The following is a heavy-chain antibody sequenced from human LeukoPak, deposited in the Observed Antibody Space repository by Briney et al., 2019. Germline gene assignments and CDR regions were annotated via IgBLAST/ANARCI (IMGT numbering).Heavy chain of an antibody. J-gene: IGHJ4*02. Sequence: PGGSLRLSCSVSGFTFSNYGMRWVRQAPGKGLEWVADISGGGGSINYADSVKGRFTISRDNPKNTLYLQMNSLRVEDTAVYFCAKRGVVIRVILVGFHKEAYYFDSWGQGALVTVSS. V-gene: IGHV3-23*01. D-gene: IGHD3-22*01. CDR1: GFTFSNYG. CDR3: AKRGVVIRVILVGFHKEAYYFDS. CDR2: ISGGGGSI.